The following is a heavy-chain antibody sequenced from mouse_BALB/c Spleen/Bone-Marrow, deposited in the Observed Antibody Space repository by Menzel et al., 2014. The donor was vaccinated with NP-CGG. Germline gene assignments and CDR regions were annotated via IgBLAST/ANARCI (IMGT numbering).Heavy chain of an antibody. D-gene: IGHD2-3*01. J-gene: IGHJ3*01. Sequence: EVKLMESGGGLVQPGGSPKLSCAASGFDFSRYWMSWVRQAPGKGLQWIGEINPESNTINYTPSLKDKFIISRDNAKNTLYLQMSKVRSEDTALYCCARLGYYGWFAYWGQGTLVTVSA. CDR3: ARLGYYGWFAY. V-gene: IGHV4-1*02. CDR2: INPESNTI. CDR1: GFDFSRYW.